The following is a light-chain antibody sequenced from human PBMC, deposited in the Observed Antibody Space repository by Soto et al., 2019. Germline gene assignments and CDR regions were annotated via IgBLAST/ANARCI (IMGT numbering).Light chain of an antibody. CDR3: QQSSGGPPFT. CDR1: QSINIF. V-gene: IGKV1-39*01. Sequence: DIQMTQSPSSLSASAGDRVTIACRASQSINIFLNWYQQKPGKAPKLLIYGASSLQSGVPSRFSAAGSGTDFNLSITSLQPEDFGTYYCQQSSGGPPFTFGPGTTVDIK. J-gene: IGKJ3*01. CDR2: GAS.